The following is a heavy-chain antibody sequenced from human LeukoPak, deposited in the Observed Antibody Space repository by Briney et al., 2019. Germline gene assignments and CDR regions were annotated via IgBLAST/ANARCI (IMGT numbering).Heavy chain of an antibody. V-gene: IGHV4-31*03. CDR1: GGSISRGGYY. Sequence: SQTLSLTCTVSGGSISRGGYYWSWIRQHPGKGLEWIGYIYYSGSTYYNPSLKSRVTISVDLPKKQFSLKLSSVTAADTAVYYCARDSYSSDSSGYYFDHWGQGTLVTVSS. CDR2: IYYSGST. CDR3: ARDSYSSDSSGYYFDH. D-gene: IGHD3-22*01. J-gene: IGHJ4*02.